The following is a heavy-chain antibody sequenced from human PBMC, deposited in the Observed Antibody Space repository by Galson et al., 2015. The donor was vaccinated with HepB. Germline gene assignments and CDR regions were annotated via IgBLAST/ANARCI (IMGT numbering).Heavy chain of an antibody. CDR3: ARGRKVPRHYYGSGSYYKYTEYNWFDP. J-gene: IGHJ5*02. CDR1: GGSFSGYY. V-gene: IGHV4-34*01. CDR2: INHSGST. Sequence: SGTLSLTCAVYGGSFSGYYWSWIRQPPGKGLEWIGEINHSGSTNYNPSLKSRVTISVDTSKNQFSLKLSSVTAADTAVYYCARGRKVPRHYYGSGSYYKYTEYNWFDPWGQGTLVTVSS. D-gene: IGHD3-10*01.